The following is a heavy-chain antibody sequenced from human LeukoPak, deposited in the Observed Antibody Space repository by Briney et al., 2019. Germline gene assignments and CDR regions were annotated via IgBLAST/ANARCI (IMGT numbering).Heavy chain of an antibody. CDR1: GGSISSYY. CDR2: IYYSGTT. V-gene: IGHV4-59*01. Sequence: SETLSHTSTDPGGSISSYYWRWIRPRPRGGLGWIGYIYYSGTTNYNPSLKSLVTISVDTSENQFSLKLTSVNAADTAVYYCARAQAYGDQRWFDRWGQGTLVTVSS. J-gene: IGHJ5*02. CDR3: ARAQAYGDQRWFDR. D-gene: IGHD4-17*01.